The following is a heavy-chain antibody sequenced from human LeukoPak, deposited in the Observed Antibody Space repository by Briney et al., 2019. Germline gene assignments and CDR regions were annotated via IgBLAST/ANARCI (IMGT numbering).Heavy chain of an antibody. CDR2: ILSSSGNI. D-gene: IGHD1-26*01. CDR3: ARDRWELPHYYYYGLDV. V-gene: IGHV3-21*01. Sequence: GGSLRLSCATSGFTFNEYNMNWVRQAPGKGLEWVSSILSSSGNIYYADSVKGRFTISRDNAKNSLSLQMNSLRADDTAVYYCARDRWELPHYYYYGLDVWGQGTTVTVSS. J-gene: IGHJ6*02. CDR1: GFTFNEYN.